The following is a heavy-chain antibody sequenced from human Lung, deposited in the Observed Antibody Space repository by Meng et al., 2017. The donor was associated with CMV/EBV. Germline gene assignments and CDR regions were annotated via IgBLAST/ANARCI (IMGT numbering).Heavy chain of an antibody. CDR2: INRDGSVT. D-gene: IGHD3-3*01. CDR3: TRGFLEGY. J-gene: IGHJ4*02. CDR1: GLTFSTYW. Sequence: LSLSCAASGLTFSTYWMHWVRQAPGKGLVWVSRINRDGSVTGYADSVKGRFTISRDNAKNTLYLQMNSLRAEDTAVYYCTRGFLEGYWGQGTLVTVSS. V-gene: IGHV3-74*01.